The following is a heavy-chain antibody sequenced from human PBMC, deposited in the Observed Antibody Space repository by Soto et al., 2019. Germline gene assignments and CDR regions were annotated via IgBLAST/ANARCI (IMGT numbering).Heavy chain of an antibody. D-gene: IGHD5-12*01. CDR3: ARDFGDGYNIGAFDF. J-gene: IGHJ3*01. CDR1: GDVFRSYG. Sequence: GASVKVSCKASGDVFRSYGINWVRQAPGQGLEWMGGIIPMFATPNYAPTFQGRVTITADESTNTAYMELSSLISEDTAVYYCARDFGDGYNIGAFDFWGQGTMVTVSS. CDR2: IIPMFATP. V-gene: IGHV1-69*13.